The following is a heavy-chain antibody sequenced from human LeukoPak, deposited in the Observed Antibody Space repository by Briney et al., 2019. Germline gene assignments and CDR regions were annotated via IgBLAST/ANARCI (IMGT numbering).Heavy chain of an antibody. Sequence: PSETLSLTCTVYGESFSGYYWAWIRQPPEKGLEWVGEISHSGRTNYNPSLESRVIILIDTSKNHFSLNLNSVTAADAAVYFYARGSPTGLGNYDAFDIWGQGTMVTVSS. CDR1: GESFSGYY. V-gene: IGHV4-34*01. J-gene: IGHJ3*02. D-gene: IGHD4-17*01. CDR2: ISHSGRT. CDR3: ARGSPTGLGNYDAFDI.